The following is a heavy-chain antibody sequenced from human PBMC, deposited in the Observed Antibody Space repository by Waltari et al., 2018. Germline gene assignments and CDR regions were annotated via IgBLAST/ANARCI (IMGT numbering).Heavy chain of an antibody. CDR2: IIPIFGTA. CDR1: GGTFSSYA. V-gene: IGHV1-69*01. Sequence: QVQLVQSGAEVKKPGSSVKVSCKASGGTFSSYAISWVRPAPGQGLEWMGGIIPIFGTANYAQKFQGRVTITADESTSTAYMELSSLRSEDTAVYYCARDPRKPKQALYYYGMDVWGQGTTVTVSS. J-gene: IGHJ6*02. CDR3: ARDPRKPKQALYYYGMDV.